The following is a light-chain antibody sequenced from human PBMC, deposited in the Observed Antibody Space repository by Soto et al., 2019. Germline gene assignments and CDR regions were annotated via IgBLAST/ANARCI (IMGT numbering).Light chain of an antibody. V-gene: IGLV2-14*01. CDR3: ASYTSSATYV. Sequence: QSALTQPASVSGSPGQSITISCTGTSSDVGGYNYVSWYQQHPGKAPKLMIYDVTNRPSGVSSRFSGSKSGNTASLTISELQAEDEADYYCASYTSSATYVIGTGTKVTV. CDR2: DVT. J-gene: IGLJ1*01. CDR1: SSDVGGYNY.